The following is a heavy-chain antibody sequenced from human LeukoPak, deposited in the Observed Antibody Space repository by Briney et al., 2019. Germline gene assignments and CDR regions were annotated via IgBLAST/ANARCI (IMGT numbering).Heavy chain of an antibody. CDR2: ISYDGSNK. J-gene: IGHJ4*02. CDR1: GFTFSSYA. D-gene: IGHD4-17*01. CDR3: AKGRGDYGFLFDY. Sequence: TGGSLRLSCAASGFTFSSYAMHWVRQAPGKGLEWVAVISYDGSNKYYADSVKGRFTISRDNSKNTLYLQMNSLRADDTAVYYCAKGRGDYGFLFDYWGQGTLVTVSS. V-gene: IGHV3-30-3*01.